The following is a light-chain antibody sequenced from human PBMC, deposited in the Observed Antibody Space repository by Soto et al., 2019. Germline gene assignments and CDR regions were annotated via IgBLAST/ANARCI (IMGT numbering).Light chain of an antibody. V-gene: IGLV2-14*01. J-gene: IGLJ1*01. CDR3: SSYTGNSLYV. Sequence: QSGLTQPASVSGSPGRSIAMSGTGTSSDVGDYNYVSWYQQHPDKAPKLMIYEVSNRPSGVSNRFSGSKSGNTASLTISGLQAEDEADYYCSSYTGNSLYVFGIGTKVTVX. CDR1: SSDVGDYNY. CDR2: EVS.